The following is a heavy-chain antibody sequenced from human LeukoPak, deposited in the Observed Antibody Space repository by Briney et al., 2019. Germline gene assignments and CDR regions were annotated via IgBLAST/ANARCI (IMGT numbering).Heavy chain of an antibody. CDR3: AKASALRNSNWFDP. J-gene: IGHJ5*02. D-gene: IGHD2/OR15-2a*01. Sequence: GSLRLSCAASGFTFSSYAMSWGRPAPGKGLEWVSAISGSGGGTYYSDSVKGRFTISRDNSKNTLYLQMNSLRAEDTAVYYCAKASALRNSNWFDPWGQGTLVTVSS. CDR2: ISGSGGGT. CDR1: GFTFSSYA. V-gene: IGHV3-23*01.